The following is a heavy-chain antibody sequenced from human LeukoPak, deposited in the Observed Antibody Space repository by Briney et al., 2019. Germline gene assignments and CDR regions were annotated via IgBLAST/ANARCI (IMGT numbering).Heavy chain of an antibody. V-gene: IGHV3-49*03. CDR3: TRDVVPGYCSGGSCYSFQH. J-gene: IGHJ1*01. CDR2: IRSKAYGGTT. D-gene: IGHD2-15*01. CDR1: GFTFGDYA. Sequence: GRSLRLSCTASGFTFGDYAMSWFRQAPGKRLEWVGFIRSKAYGGTTEYAASVKGRFTISRDDSKSIAHLQMNSLKTEDTAVYYCTRDVVPGYCSGGSCYSFQHWGQGTLVTVSS.